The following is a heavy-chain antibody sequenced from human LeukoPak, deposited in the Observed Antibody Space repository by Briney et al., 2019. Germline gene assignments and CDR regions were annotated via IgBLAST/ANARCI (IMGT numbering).Heavy chain of an antibody. CDR3: ARDLGGGSSSLFDY. J-gene: IGHJ4*02. V-gene: IGHV3-21*01. D-gene: IGHD6-13*01. CDR1: GFTFFNYS. Sequence: GGSLRLSCAASGFTFFNYSMNWVRQAPGKGLEWVSSISCSSDFIYYADSLKGRFTISRDNAKNSLYLQMNSLRAEDMAVYYCARDLGGGSSSLFDYWGQGTLVTVSS. CDR2: ISCSSDFI.